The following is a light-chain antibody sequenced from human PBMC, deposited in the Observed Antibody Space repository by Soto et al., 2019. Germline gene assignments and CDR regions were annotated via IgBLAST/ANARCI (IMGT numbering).Light chain of an antibody. CDR3: QQSYSIPLT. Sequence: EIVMTQSPATLSVSPGERATLSCRASQSVSSNLAWYQQKPGQAPRLLIYGASTRATGIPARFSGSGSGTEFTLTISSLQSEDFATYYCQQSYSIPLTFGGGTKVEFK. V-gene: IGKV3-15*01. CDR2: GAS. CDR1: QSVSSN. J-gene: IGKJ4*01.